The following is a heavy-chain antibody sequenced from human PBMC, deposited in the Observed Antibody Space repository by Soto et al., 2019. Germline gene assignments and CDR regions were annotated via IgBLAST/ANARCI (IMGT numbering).Heavy chain of an antibody. D-gene: IGHD3-10*01. J-gene: IGHJ6*02. CDR1: GYTFTSYD. V-gene: IGHV1-8*01. CDR3: EVLLWFGELLGYYGMDV. CDR2: MNPNSGNT. Sequence: QVQLVQSGAEVKKPGASVKVSCKASGYTFTSYDINWVRQATGQGLEWMGWMNPNSGNTGYAQKFQGRVTMTRNTSISTAYMELSSLRSEDTAVYYCEVLLWFGELLGYYGMDVWGQGTTVTVSS.